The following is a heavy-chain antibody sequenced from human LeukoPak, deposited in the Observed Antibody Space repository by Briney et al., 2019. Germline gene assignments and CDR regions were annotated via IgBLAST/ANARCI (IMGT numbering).Heavy chain of an antibody. CDR2: INPNSGGT. CDR1: GYTFTGYY. V-gene: IGHV1-2*02. J-gene: IGHJ4*02. Sequence: ASVKVSCKASGYTFTGYYMHWVRQAPGQGLEWMGWINPNSGGTNYAQKFQGRVTMTRDTSISTAYMELSRLRSDDTAVYYCARNRQLLGVFDYWGQGTLVTVSS. D-gene: IGHD1-26*01. CDR3: ARNRQLLGVFDY.